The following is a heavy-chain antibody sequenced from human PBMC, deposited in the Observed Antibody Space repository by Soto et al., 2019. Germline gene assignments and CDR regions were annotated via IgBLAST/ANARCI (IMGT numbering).Heavy chain of an antibody. D-gene: IGHD5-12*01. J-gene: IGHJ3*02. Sequence: QVQLQESGPGLVKPSETLSLTCTVSGGSISGYYWRWIRQPPGKGLEWIGYLYYSGSTNYHPSLKNRVTISEDTSKNQFSLKLSSVTAADTAVYYCARRGFGYDAFDMWGQGTMVTVSS. V-gene: IGHV4-59*01. CDR1: GGSISGYY. CDR3: ARRGFGYDAFDM. CDR2: LYYSGST.